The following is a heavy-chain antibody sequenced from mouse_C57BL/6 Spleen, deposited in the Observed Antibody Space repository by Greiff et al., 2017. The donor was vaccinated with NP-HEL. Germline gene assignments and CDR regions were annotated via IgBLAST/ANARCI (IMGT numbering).Heavy chain of an antibody. J-gene: IGHJ3*01. CDR2: IYPGDGDT. V-gene: IGHV1-80*01. Sequence: VQLQQSGAELVKPGASVKISCKASGYAFSSSWMNWVKQRPGKGLEWIGQIYPGDGDTNYNGKFKGKATLTADKSSSTAYMQPSSLTSEDSAFYFCARSGYGNYGRFAYWGQGTLVTVSA. CDR3: ARSGYGNYGRFAY. D-gene: IGHD2-10*02. CDR1: GYAFSSSW.